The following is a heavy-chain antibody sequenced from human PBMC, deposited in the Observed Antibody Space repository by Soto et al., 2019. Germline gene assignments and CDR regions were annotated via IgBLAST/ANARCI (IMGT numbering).Heavy chain of an antibody. CDR1: GASINSGGYY. J-gene: IGHJ4*02. V-gene: IGHV4-31*03. Sequence: PSETLSLTCTVSGASINSGGYYWSWIRQLPGKGLEWIGYIYFSGSTYYNPSLESRVTISLDTSQNQFSLKLSSVTAADTAVYYCASGKAWEVLLAYWGQGTLVTVSS. CDR3: ASGKAWEVLLAY. D-gene: IGHD1-26*01. CDR2: IYFSGST.